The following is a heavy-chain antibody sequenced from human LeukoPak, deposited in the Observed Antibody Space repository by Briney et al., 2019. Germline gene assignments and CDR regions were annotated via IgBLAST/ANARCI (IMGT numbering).Heavy chain of an antibody. D-gene: IGHD2-15*01. CDR3: ARGGYCSGANCHATLYDF. CDR2: ISSSGSTI. V-gene: IGHV3-48*03. Sequence: GGSLRLSCAASGFTFSSYEMNWVRQAPGKGLEWVSYISSSGSTIYYADSVKGRFTISRNNAKNSLHLHMTSLRAEDTAVYYCARGGYCSGANCHATLYDFWGQGTLVTVSS. CDR1: GFTFSSYE. J-gene: IGHJ4*02.